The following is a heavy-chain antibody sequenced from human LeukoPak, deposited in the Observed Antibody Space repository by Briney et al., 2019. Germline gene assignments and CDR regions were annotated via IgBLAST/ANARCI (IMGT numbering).Heavy chain of an antibody. Sequence: GGSLRLSCAASGFTFSSYWMSWVRQAPGKGLEWVANIKQDGSEKYYVDSVKGRFTISRDNAKNSLYLQMNSLRAEDTAVYYCARAHMGLVGAFDIWGQGTMVTVSS. J-gene: IGHJ3*02. CDR2: IKQDGSEK. D-gene: IGHD6-19*01. CDR3: ARAHMGLVGAFDI. CDR1: GFTFSSYW. V-gene: IGHV3-7*01.